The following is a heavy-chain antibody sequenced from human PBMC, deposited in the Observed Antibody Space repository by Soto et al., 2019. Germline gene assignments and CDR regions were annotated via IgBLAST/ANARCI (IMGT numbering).Heavy chain of an antibody. Sequence: GGSLRLSCAASGFTLSRHAMSWVRQAPGKGLEWVSTINDNGGSTYYTDSVKGRFTISRDNSKNTVYLQMNSLRAEDTALYYCAYENHGGTWYSYDFSRQGTLDTGSS. CDR2: INDNGGST. V-gene: IGHV3-23*01. CDR1: GFTLSRHA. D-gene: IGHD2-21*02. J-gene: IGHJ4*02. CDR3: AYENHGGTWYSYDF.